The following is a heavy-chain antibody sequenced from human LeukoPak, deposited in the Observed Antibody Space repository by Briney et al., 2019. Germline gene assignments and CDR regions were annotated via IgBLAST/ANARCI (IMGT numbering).Heavy chain of an antibody. CDR2: IHSGVAT. D-gene: IGHD3-16*01. CDR3: AREVWIRGSYFDY. J-gene: IGHJ4*02. Sequence: GGSLRLSCAASGFTFSSYAMSWVRQAPGKELEWVSVIHSGVATYYADSVRGRFTISRDEAKNTLYLQMSNLRAEDTAVYYCAREVWIRGSYFDYWGQGTLVTVSS. CDR1: GFTFSSYA. V-gene: IGHV3-66*01.